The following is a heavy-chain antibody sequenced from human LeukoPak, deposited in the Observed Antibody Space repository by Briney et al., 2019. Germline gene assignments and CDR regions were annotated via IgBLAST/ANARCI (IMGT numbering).Heavy chain of an antibody. CDR1: GGSISSSNW. CDR3: ARGVYGDYKFDY. CDR2: IYHSGSS. J-gene: IGHJ4*02. V-gene: IGHV4-4*02. Sequence: SETLSLTCAVSGGSISSSNWWSWVRQPPGKGLEWIGEIYHSGSSNYNPSLKSRVTISLDTSKNHFSLKLRPVTAADTAVYYCARGVYGDYKFDYWGQGTLVTVSS. D-gene: IGHD4-17*01.